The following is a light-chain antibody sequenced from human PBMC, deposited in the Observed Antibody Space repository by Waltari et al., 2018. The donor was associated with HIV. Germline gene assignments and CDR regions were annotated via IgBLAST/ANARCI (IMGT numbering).Light chain of an antibody. Sequence: NFLLTQPDSVSGSPGNTVTTSCTRSSGNLASNYVQLYQLGPAISPSNVIYENKQRRAGVPDRFSGSIDRSTNSASLTISGLMAEDEADYYCLSYDGVNQVFGGGTKLTVL. V-gene: IGLV6-57*01. J-gene: IGLJ3*02. CDR1: SGNLASNY. CDR2: ENK. CDR3: LSYDGVNQV.